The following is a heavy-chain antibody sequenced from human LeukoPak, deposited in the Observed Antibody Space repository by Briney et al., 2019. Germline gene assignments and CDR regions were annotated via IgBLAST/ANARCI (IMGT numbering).Heavy chain of an antibody. CDR3: AKALKLGRDIVVVVAAFDY. J-gene: IGHJ4*02. CDR1: GFTFSSYA. Sequence: PGGSLRLSCAASGFTFSSYAMSWVRQAPGKGLEWVSGISGSGGTIYYADSVKGRFTISRDNSKNTLYLQMNSLRAEDTAVYYCAKALKLGRDIVVVVAAFDYWGQGTLVTASS. D-gene: IGHD2-15*01. V-gene: IGHV3-23*01. CDR2: ISGSGGTI.